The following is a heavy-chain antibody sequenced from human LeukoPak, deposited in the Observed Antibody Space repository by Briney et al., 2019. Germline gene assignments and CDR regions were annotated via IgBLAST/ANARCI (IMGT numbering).Heavy chain of an antibody. Sequence: SETLSLTCTVSGGSVSSGSYYWSWIRHPPGKGLEWIGYIYYSGSTNYNPSLKSRVTISVDTSKNQFSLKLSSVTAADTAVYYCARDPAYYYDSSGYLDAFDIWGQGTMVTVSS. V-gene: IGHV4-61*01. CDR3: ARDPAYYYDSSGYLDAFDI. CDR1: GGSVSSGSYY. CDR2: IYYSGST. D-gene: IGHD3-22*01. J-gene: IGHJ3*02.